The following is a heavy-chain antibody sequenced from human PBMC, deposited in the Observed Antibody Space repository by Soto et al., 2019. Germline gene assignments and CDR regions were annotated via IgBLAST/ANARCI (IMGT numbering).Heavy chain of an antibody. J-gene: IGHJ4*02. CDR3: ARHEFSLIFGVVISHHFDY. CDR1: GGSISSSSYY. CDR2: IYYSGST. D-gene: IGHD3-3*01. V-gene: IGHV4-39*01. Sequence: ASETLSLTCTVSGGSISSSSYYWGWIRQPPGKGLEWIGSIYYSGSTYYNPSLKSRVTISVDTSKNQFSLKLSSVTAADTAVYYCARHEFSLIFGVVISHHFDYWGQGTLVTVSS.